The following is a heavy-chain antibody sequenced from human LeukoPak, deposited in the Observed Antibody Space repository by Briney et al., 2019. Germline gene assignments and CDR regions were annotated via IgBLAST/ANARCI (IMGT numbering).Heavy chain of an antibody. CDR1: GYTFTKYG. V-gene: IGHV1-46*01. J-gene: IGHJ4*02. D-gene: IGHD3-16*01. CDR3: ARDSITFGGFTFDF. Sequence: ASVKVSCKASGYTFTKYGVYWVRQAPGQGLEWVGRVNPNGFSTTYAQKFQGRVTMTSDTSTTTVYMDLSSLRSEDTAVYYCARDSITFGGFTFDFWGQGTLVTVSS. CDR2: VNPNGFST.